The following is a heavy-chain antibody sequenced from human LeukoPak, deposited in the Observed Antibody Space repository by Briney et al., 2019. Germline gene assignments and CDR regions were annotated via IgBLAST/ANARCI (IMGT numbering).Heavy chain of an antibody. Sequence: ASVKVSCKASGYTFTGYYMHWVRQAPGQGLEWMGWINPNSGGTNHAQKFQGRVTMTRDTSISTAYMELSRLRSDDTAVYYCAREPVSSSLPADYWGQGTLVTVSS. V-gene: IGHV1-2*02. J-gene: IGHJ4*02. CDR3: AREPVSSSLPADY. CDR2: INPNSGGT. D-gene: IGHD6-13*01. CDR1: GYTFTGYY.